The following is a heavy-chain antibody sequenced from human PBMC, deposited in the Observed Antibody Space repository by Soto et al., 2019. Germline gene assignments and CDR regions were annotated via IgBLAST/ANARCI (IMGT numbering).Heavy chain of an antibody. V-gene: IGHV3-30-3*01. J-gene: IGHJ6*02. CDR3: ARELYDFFIMDV. D-gene: IGHD3-3*01. Sequence: GGSLRLSCAASGFTFSSYAMHWVRQAPGKGLEWVAVISYDGSNKYYADSVKGRFTISRDNSKNTLYLQMNSLRAEDTAVYYCARELYDFFIMDVWGQGNTVTVSS. CDR2: ISYDGSNK. CDR1: GFTFSSYA.